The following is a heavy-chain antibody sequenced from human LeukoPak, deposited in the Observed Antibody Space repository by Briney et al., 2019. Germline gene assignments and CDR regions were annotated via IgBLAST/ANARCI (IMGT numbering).Heavy chain of an antibody. CDR2: INPNSGGT. V-gene: IGHV1-2*04. D-gene: IGHD4-17*01. J-gene: IGHJ4*02. CDR3: ARVSPKGDYGDY. CDR1: GYTFTNYG. Sequence: ASVKVSCKASGYTFTNYGITWVRQAPGQGLEWMGWINPNSGGTNYAQKFQGWVTMTRDTSISTAYMELSRLRSDDTAVYYCARVSPKGDYGDYWGQGTLVTVSS.